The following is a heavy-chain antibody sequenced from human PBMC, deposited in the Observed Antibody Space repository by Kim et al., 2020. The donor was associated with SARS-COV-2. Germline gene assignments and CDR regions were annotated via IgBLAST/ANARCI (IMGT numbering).Heavy chain of an antibody. CDR3: ARREVLTTAEGYFQH. V-gene: IGHV1-18*01. CDR1: GYTFISYG. CDR2: ISGYNGNT. Sequence: ASVKVSCKASGYTFISYGISWVRQAPGQGLEWMGWISGYNGNTKNAENFQGRVTMTTDTSTSTVYMELRSLRSDDTAVYYCARREVLTTAEGYFQHWGQGTLVTVSS. D-gene: IGHD3-22*01. J-gene: IGHJ1*01.